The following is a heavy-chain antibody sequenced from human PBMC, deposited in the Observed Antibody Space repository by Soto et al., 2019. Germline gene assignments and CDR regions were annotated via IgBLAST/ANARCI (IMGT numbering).Heavy chain of an antibody. CDR3: ANHRGFLVTQYFFDY. J-gene: IGHJ4*02. CDR2: ISNSGGST. Sequence: LRLSCAASGFTFKNYAMSWVRQAPGKGLEWVSSISNSGGSTYYADSVQGRFTISRDNSKNTLSLQMNSLRAEDTAIYYCANHRGFLVTQYFFDYWGQGTLVIVSS. D-gene: IGHD2-21*02. V-gene: IGHV3-23*01. CDR1: GFTFKNYA.